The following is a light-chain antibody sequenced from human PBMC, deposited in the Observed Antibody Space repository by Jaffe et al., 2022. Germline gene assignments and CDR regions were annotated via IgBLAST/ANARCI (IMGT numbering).Light chain of an antibody. V-gene: IGLV6-57*01. CDR1: SGTIANNY. CDR3: QSYDNTNRWV. CDR2: GDN. Sequence: NFVLTQPHSVSESPGKTVNIPCTRSSGTIANNYVQWYQQRPGSSPTIVIYGDNERPSGVPDRFSGSIDSSSNSASLTISGLQTGDEADYYCQSYDNTNRWVFGGGTKLTVL. J-gene: IGLJ3*02.